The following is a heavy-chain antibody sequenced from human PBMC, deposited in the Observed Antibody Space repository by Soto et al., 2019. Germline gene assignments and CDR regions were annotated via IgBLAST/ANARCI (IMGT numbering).Heavy chain of an antibody. CDR1: GGTFSSYA. CDR2: IIPIFGTA. D-gene: IGHD3-22*01. CDR3: ATSPVAYYDSSGYYPVYYFDY. Sequence: ASVKVSCKASGGTFSSYAISWVRQAPGQGLEWMGGIIPIFGTANYAQKFQGRVTITADGSTSTAYMELSSLRSEDTAVYYCATSPVAYYDSSGYYPVYYFDYWGQGTLVTVSS. V-gene: IGHV1-69*13. J-gene: IGHJ4*02.